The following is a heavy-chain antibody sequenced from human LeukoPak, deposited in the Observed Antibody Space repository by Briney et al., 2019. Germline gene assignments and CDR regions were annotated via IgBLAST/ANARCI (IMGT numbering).Heavy chain of an antibody. CDR3: AKDLSWGPFDY. CDR2: ISGSGGST. Sequence: GGSLRLSCAASGFTFSSYAMSWVRQAPGKGLEWVSAISGSGGSTYYADSVKGRFTISRDSSKNTLYLQMNSLSAEDTAVYYCAKDLSWGPFDYWGQGTLVTVSS. V-gene: IGHV3-23*01. CDR1: GFTFSSYA. D-gene: IGHD1-26*01. J-gene: IGHJ4*02.